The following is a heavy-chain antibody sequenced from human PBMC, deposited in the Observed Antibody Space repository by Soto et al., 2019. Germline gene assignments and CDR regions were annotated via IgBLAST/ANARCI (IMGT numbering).Heavy chain of an antibody. V-gene: IGHV3-53*01. Sequence: EVQLVESGGGLIQPGGSLRLSCAASGFAVSSKYMAWVRKAPGKGLEWVSVIYGGGTTYYADSVKGRFTISTDTSKNTLYLQMNSLRAEDTAVYYCVQTTGWPGFDFWGQGTLVTVSS. J-gene: IGHJ4*02. CDR3: VQTTGWPGFDF. CDR1: GFAVSSKY. CDR2: IYGGGTT. D-gene: IGHD6-19*01.